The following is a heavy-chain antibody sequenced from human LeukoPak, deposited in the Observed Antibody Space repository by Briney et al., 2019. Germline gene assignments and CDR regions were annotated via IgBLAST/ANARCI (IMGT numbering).Heavy chain of an antibody. D-gene: IGHD1-1*01. V-gene: IGHV3-23*01. CDR2: ISGAGDDT. J-gene: IGHJ4*02. CDR3: AKLSGTFGTTSRVLDS. CDR1: GFTFSTYA. Sequence: GGSLRLSCAASGFTFSTYAMVWVRQGPDKGLEWVSAISGAGDDTYYADSVKGRFTISRDNPKNKVHVQMSSLRAEDTAVYYCAKLSGTFGTTSRVLDSWGQGTLVTVSS.